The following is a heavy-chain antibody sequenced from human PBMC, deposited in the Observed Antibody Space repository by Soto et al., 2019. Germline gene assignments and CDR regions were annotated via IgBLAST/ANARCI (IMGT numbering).Heavy chain of an antibody. CDR3: AKSISATGYDY. CDR1: GFTFNSNW. D-gene: IGHD6-13*01. V-gene: IGHV3-7*03. Sequence: GGSLILSCAASGFTFNSNWMNWVRQAPGKGLEWVANIKEDESEKYYVDSVKGRFIISRDNAKNSLFLQMSSLRAEDTAVYYCAKSISATGYDYWGQGTLVTVSS. J-gene: IGHJ4*02. CDR2: IKEDESEK.